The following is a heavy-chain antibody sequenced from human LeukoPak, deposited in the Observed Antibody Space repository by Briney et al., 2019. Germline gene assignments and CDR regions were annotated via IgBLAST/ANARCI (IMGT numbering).Heavy chain of an antibody. CDR3: ARDHLANLASRLFDP. CDR1: GYSISNGYY. D-gene: IGHD3-3*01. CDR2: VHHSGRT. V-gene: IGHV4-38-2*02. J-gene: IGHJ5*02. Sequence: SETLSLTCSVSGYSISNGYYWGWIRHPPGKGLEWVGSVHHSGRTYYNPSLKSRVTISVDTSKNQFSLKLNSVTAADTAVYYCARDHLANLASRLFDPWGQGSLVTVSS.